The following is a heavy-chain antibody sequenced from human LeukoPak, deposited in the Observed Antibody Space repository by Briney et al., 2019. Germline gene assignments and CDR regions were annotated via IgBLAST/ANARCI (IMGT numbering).Heavy chain of an antibody. Sequence: PGGSLRLSCAASGFTVSSNYMSWVCQAPGKGLEWVSAISGSGGSTYYADSVKGWFTISRDNSKNTLYLQMNSLRADDTAVYYCAKKGQADDNGKPDWGQGTLVTVSS. CDR2: ISGSGGST. J-gene: IGHJ4*02. CDR3: AKKGQADDNGKPD. D-gene: IGHD1-1*01. V-gene: IGHV3-23*01. CDR1: GFTVSSNY.